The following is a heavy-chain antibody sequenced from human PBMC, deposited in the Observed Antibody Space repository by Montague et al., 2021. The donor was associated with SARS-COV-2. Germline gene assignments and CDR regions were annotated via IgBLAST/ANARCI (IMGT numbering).Heavy chain of an antibody. CDR1: GASIISSNW. J-gene: IGHJ5*02. CDR3: VRGPDYGSGTFQDWFDP. Sequence: SETLSLTCTVSGASIISSNWWSWLRRSPGKGLEWIGEVYHGGRVSYNPSLESRLTISMDRSRNEFSLTVSSATAADTAIYYCVRGPDYGSGTFQDWFDPWGQGTQVTVSS. CDR2: VYHGGRV. D-gene: IGHD3-10*01. V-gene: IGHV4-4*02.